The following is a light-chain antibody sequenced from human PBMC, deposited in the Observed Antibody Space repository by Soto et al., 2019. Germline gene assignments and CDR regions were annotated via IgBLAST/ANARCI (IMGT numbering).Light chain of an antibody. CDR3: AAWDDSLSGYV. Sequence: QSVLIQPPSASGTPGQRVTISCSGSSSNIGGYYVSWYQQLPGTAPKVLIYRNNQRPSGVPDRFSGSKSGTSASLAISGLRSDDEADYYCAAWDDSLSGYVFGTGTKLTVL. J-gene: IGLJ1*01. CDR1: SSNIGGYY. V-gene: IGLV1-47*01. CDR2: RNN.